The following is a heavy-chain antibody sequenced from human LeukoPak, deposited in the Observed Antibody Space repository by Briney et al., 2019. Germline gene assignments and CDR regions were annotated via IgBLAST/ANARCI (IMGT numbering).Heavy chain of an antibody. D-gene: IGHD6-6*01. J-gene: IGHJ4*02. V-gene: IGHV4-4*07. CDR2: IYTSGST. Sequence: PSETLSLTCTVSGGSISSYYWSWIRQPAGKGLEWIGRIYTSGSTNYNPSLKSRVTMSVDTSKNQFSLKLSSVTAADTAVYYCARGQIEYSSSYFDYWGQGTLVTVSS. CDR3: ARGQIEYSSSYFDY. CDR1: GGSISSYY.